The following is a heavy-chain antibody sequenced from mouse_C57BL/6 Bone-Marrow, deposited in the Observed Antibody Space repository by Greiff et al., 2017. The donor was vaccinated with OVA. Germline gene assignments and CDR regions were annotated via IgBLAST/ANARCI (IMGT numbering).Heavy chain of an antibody. V-gene: IGHV1-9*01. CDR3: ARSLNYYGSSYVGFAY. CDR1: GYTFTGYW. D-gene: IGHD1-1*01. CDR2: ILPGSGST. J-gene: IGHJ3*01. Sequence: VKLQESGAELMKPGASVKLSCKATGYTFTGYWIEWVKQRPGHGLEWIGEILPGSGSTNYNEKFKGKATFTADTSSNTAYMQLSSLTTEDSAIYYCARSLNYYGSSYVGFAYWGQGTLVTVSA.